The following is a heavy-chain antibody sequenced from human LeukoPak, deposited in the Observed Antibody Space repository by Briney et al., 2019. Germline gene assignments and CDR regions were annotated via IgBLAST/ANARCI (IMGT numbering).Heavy chain of an antibody. CDR2: IKSKPAGGST. V-gene: IGHV3-15*01. Sequence: GGSLRLSCVGSGFTFSRYWLNWVRQAPGKGLEWVGRIKSKPAGGSTDYAAPIKGRFTISRDDSKNTLYLQVNSLKVEDTAVYYCTTDLKKSGSDTTTGFQYWGQGTLVTVSS. J-gene: IGHJ4*02. CDR3: TTDLKKSGSDTTTGFQY. CDR1: GFTFSRYW. D-gene: IGHD1-26*01.